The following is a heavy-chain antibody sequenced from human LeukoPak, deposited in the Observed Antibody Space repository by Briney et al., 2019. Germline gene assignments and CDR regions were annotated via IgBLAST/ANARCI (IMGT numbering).Heavy chain of an antibody. J-gene: IGHJ4*02. CDR1: GFTFSSNG. CDR3: ARLSGAHFDY. Sequence: PGGSLRLSCAASGFTFSSNGMFWARQAPGKGLEWVALIWYDGSNKYYADSVKGRFTISRDNSKNTLYLQMNSLRAEDTAVYYGARLSGAHFDYWGQGTLVTVSS. V-gene: IGHV3-33*01. CDR2: IWYDGSNK. D-gene: IGHD3-10*01.